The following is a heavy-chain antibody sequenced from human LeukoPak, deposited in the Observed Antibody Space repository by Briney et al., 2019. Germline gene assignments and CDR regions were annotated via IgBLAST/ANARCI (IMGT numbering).Heavy chain of an antibody. Sequence: PSETLSLTCAVCGGSFSGYYWSWIRQPPGKGLEWIGEINHSGSTNYNPSFKSRVTISVDTSKNQFSLKLSSVTAADTAVYYCARGKQWLVPNWFDPWGQGTLVTVSS. D-gene: IGHD6-19*01. V-gene: IGHV4-34*01. J-gene: IGHJ5*02. CDR1: GGSFSGYY. CDR3: ARGKQWLVPNWFDP. CDR2: INHSGST.